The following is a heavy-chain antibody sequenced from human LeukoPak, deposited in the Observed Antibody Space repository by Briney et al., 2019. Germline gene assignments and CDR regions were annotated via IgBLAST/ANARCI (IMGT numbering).Heavy chain of an antibody. CDR1: GGSISSYY. CDR2: IYYSGST. Sequence: SETLSLTCTVSGGSISSYYWSWIRQPPGKGLEWIGYIYYSGSTNYNPSLKSRVTISVDTSKNQFSLKLSSVTAADTAVYYCARGVNPAAADYYYYYMDDWGKGTTVTVSS. D-gene: IGHD2-2*01. J-gene: IGHJ6*03. CDR3: ARGVNPAAADYYYYYMDD. V-gene: IGHV4-59*01.